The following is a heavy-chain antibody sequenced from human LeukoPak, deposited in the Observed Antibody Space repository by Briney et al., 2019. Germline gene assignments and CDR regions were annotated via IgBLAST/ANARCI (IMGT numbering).Heavy chain of an antibody. CDR3: ARSIWFGEFPLDY. D-gene: IGHD3-10*01. CDR2: IYYSGST. CDR1: GGSISSGDYY. Sequence: SETLSLTCTVSGGSISSGDYYWSWIRQPPGKGLEWIGYIYYSGSTYYNPSLKSRVTISVDTSKNQFSLKLSSVTAADTAVYYCARSIWFGEFPLDYWGQGTLVTVSS. V-gene: IGHV4-30-4*01. J-gene: IGHJ4*02.